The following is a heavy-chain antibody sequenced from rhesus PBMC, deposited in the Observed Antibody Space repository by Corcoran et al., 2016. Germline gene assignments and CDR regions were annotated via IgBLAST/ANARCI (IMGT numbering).Heavy chain of an antibody. D-gene: IGHD4-17*01. V-gene: IGHV4-80*01. J-gene: IGHJ5-1*01. CDR2: INGNSGST. Sequence: QVQLQESGPGLVKPSEILSLTCAVSGASLSRYGWSWIRQPPWKGLEWLGGIGEINGNSGSTYYNPSLKDRVTISKDASKNQFSLKLSSVTAADTAVYYCASLVVALWYRFDVWGPGVLVTVSS. CDR3: ASLVVALWYRFDV. CDR1: GASLSRYG.